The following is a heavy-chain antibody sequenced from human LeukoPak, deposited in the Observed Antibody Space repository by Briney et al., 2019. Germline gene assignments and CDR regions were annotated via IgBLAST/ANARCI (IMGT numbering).Heavy chain of an antibody. Sequence: ASVKISCKASGYTFTSHYMHWVRPPPGQGREWMGVIHPSGSSTNYAQKFQGRHTMTKDTSTSTVYIELDSLTSDDTAVYYCARMDMDIAMVTNYLDHWGQGTLVIVSS. D-gene: IGHD5-18*01. V-gene: IGHV1-46*01. CDR1: GYTFTSHY. J-gene: IGHJ4*02. CDR2: IHPSGSST. CDR3: ARMDMDIAMVTNYLDH.